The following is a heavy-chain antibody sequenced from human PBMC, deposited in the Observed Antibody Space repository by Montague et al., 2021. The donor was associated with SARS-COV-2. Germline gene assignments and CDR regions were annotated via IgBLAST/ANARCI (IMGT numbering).Heavy chain of an antibody. CDR1: GFTFSRYG. CDR2: IWDDGSKT. V-gene: IGHV3-33*01. D-gene: IGHD1-14*01. J-gene: IGHJ3*01. CDR3: ARYKDAFDF. Sequence: SRRLSCAASGFTFSRYGMHWVRQAPGKGLEWVACIWDDGSKTYYVDSVEGRFTISRDNSKNMVYLQMDSLRGEDTAVYYCARYKDAFDFWGQGTVVTVSS.